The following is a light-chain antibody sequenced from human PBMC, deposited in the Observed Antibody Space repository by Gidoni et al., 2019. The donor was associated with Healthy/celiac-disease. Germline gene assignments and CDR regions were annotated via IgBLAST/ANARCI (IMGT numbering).Light chain of an antibody. V-gene: IGKV3-15*01. CDR3: QRYNNWPIT. CDR2: GAS. CDR1: QSVSSN. J-gene: IGKJ5*01. Sequence: EIVMTQSPATLSVSPGERATLSCRASQSVSSNLAWYQQKPGQAPRLLIYGASTRATGIPARFSGSGSGTEFTLTISSLQSEDFAVYYCQRYNNWPITFXQXTRLEIK.